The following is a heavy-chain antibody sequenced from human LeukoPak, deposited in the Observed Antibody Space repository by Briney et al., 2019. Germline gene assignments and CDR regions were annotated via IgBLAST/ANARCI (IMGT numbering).Heavy chain of an antibody. CDR2: IYPGDSDT. CDR3: ASGLGVDSTLVAMDV. D-gene: IGHD3-22*01. Sequence: KIGESLKISGKCSGYSFNSQLIGWVRQMPGKGLEGMGIIYPGDSDTRYSPSFEGQVTMSGDKSISTAYLQWRSLQALDTARYYCASGLGVDSTLVAMDVWGQGTTVTVSS. J-gene: IGHJ6*02. V-gene: IGHV5-51*01. CDR1: GYSFNSQL.